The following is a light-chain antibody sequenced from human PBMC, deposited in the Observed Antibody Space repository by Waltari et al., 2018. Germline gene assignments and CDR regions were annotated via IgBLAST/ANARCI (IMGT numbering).Light chain of an antibody. Sequence: EIVLTQSPATLSLSPGDRATLSCRASQSVSHYLAWYQQKPGQPPRLLIYGASNRAAGIPDRFSGSGSGTDFTLTISSLDTEDVAVYFCQQRSNWPGLTFGGGTKVEIK. J-gene: IGKJ4*02. V-gene: IGKV3-11*01. CDR2: GAS. CDR3: QQRSNWPGLT. CDR1: QSVSHY.